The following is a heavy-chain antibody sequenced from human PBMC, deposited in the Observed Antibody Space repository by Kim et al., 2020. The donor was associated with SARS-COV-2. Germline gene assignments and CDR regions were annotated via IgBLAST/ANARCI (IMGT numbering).Heavy chain of an antibody. V-gene: IGHV1-69*04. D-gene: IGHD3-22*01. Sequence: AQKFQGRVTITADKSTSTAYMELSSLRSEDTAVYYCARDQAWDSSGYYDYWGQGTLVTVSS. CDR3: ARDQAWDSSGYYDY. J-gene: IGHJ4*02.